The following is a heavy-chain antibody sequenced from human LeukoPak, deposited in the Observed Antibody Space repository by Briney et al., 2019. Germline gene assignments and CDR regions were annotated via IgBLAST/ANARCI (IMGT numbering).Heavy chain of an antibody. CDR3: ARPHYGSGSLDS. V-gene: IGHV4-39*07. J-gene: IGHJ4*02. D-gene: IGHD3-10*01. Sequence: SETLSLTCTVSGGSIRSNNYYWGWIRQPPGKGLEWIGEINHSGSTTYNPSLNNRVTISVDTSKNQFSLKLTSVTAADTAVYYCARPHYGSGSLDSWGQGTLVTVSS. CDR1: GGSIRSNNYY. CDR2: INHSGST.